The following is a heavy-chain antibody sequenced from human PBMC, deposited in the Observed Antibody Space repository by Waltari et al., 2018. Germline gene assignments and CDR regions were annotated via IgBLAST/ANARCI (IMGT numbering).Heavy chain of an antibody. J-gene: IGHJ4*02. CDR1: GGSISSGSYY. CDR3: ARGYDSSGYQDLFDY. D-gene: IGHD3-22*01. Sequence: QVQLQESGPGLVKPSQTLSLTCTVSGGSISSGSYYWSWIRQPAGKGLEWIGYIYTSGSTNSTPSLKRRVTISVDTSKNQFSLKLSSVTAADTAVYYCARGYDSSGYQDLFDYWGQGTLVTVSS. CDR2: IYTSGST. V-gene: IGHV4-61*09.